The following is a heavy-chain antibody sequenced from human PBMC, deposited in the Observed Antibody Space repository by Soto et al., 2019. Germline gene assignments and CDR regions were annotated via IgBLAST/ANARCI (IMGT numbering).Heavy chain of an antibody. Sequence: QVQLVQSGAEVKKPGSSVKVSCKASGGTFSSYAISWVRQAPGQGLEWMGGIIPIFGTANYAQKFQGRVTITADESTSTAYMELSSLRSEDTSVYYCASGTGVYYGSGSYPCDYWGQGTLVTVSS. CDR3: ASGTGVYYGSGSYPCDY. V-gene: IGHV1-69*01. D-gene: IGHD3-10*01. CDR2: IIPIFGTA. CDR1: GGTFSSYA. J-gene: IGHJ4*02.